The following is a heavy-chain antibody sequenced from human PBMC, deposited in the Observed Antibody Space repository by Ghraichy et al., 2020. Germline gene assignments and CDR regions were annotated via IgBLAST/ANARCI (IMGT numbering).Heavy chain of an antibody. CDR1: GDSITDPTYH. Sequence: ESLNISCSVSGDSITDPTYHWGWIRQPPGKGLEWVASVYHAGNTYYSPSLRSRATIAVDTSRNQFSLKLISVTAADTAVYFCVRLVNGCPADSWDQGTLFTVSP. CDR2: VYHAGNT. J-gene: IGHJ5*02. CDR3: VRLVNGCPADS. D-gene: IGHD1-1*01. V-gene: IGHV4-39*01.